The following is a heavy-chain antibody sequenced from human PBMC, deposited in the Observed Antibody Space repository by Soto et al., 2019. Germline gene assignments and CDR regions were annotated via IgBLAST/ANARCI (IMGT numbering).Heavy chain of an antibody. Sequence: GAPVKVSCKTFGYTFIHFGINWLRQPPGQGHERTGWNNTYDGNTNYAQKFQHRVTMTRDTSTTTAHMELRSLRSDDTAIYYCARGTLLEPSSLWLVPWCQGALLTVSS. CDR2: NNTYDGNT. V-gene: IGHV1-18*01. CDR3: ARGTLLEPSSLWLVP. CDR1: GYTFIHFG. J-gene: IGHJ5*02. D-gene: IGHD3-16*02.